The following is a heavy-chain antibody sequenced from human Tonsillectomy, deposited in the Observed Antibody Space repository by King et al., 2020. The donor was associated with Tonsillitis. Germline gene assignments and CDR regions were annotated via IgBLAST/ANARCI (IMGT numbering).Heavy chain of an antibody. V-gene: IGHV4-4*02. J-gene: IGHJ4*02. D-gene: IGHD6-13*01. Sequence: HVQLQESGPGLVKPSGTLSLTCGVSGGSISSSNWWIWVRQPPGKGLEWIGEIYRSGDTNYNPSLKSRVSISVDKSQNQFSLKLRSVTAEDTAVYYCARVGYSCSLDYWGQGTLVTVSS. CDR1: GGSISSSNW. CDR3: ARVGYSCSLDY. CDR2: IYRSGDT.